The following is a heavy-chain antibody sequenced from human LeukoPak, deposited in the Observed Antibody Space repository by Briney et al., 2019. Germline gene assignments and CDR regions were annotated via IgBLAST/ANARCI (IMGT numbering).Heavy chain of an antibody. J-gene: IGHJ6*02. V-gene: IGHV3-9*01. Sequence: LPGRSLRLSCAASGFTFDDYAMHWVRQAPGKGLEWVSGISWNSGSIGYADSVKGRFTISRDNAKNSLYLQMNSLRAEDTALYYCAKDVGGMDVWGQGTTVTVSS. CDR3: AKDVGGMDV. CDR1: GFTFDDYA. CDR2: ISWNSGSI.